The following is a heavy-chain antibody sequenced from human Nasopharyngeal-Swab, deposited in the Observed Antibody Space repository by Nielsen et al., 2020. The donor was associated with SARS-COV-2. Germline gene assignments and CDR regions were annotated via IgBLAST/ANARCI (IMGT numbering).Heavy chain of an antibody. V-gene: IGHV5-51*01. CDR1: GYSFSSYW. CDR2: IYPGDSDT. CDR3: ARRDGYNEATDY. J-gene: IGHJ4*02. Sequence: GESLKISCWGSGYSFSSYWIGWVRQMPGKGLEWMGVIYPGDSDTRYSPSFQGQVTISADKSISTAYLQWSNLKASDTAMYYCARRDGYNEATDYWGQGTLVTVSS. D-gene: IGHD5-24*01.